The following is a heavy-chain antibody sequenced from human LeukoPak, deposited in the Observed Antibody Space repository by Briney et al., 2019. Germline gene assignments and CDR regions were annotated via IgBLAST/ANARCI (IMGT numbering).Heavy chain of an antibody. D-gene: IGHD6-25*01. CDR1: GGYVRSGSYY. V-gene: IGHV4-61*02. Sequence: PSETPSLTCTVSGGYVRSGSYYWSWIRQPAGKGLEWIGRIYTSGSTNYNPSHKSRVTISVDTSKNQFSLKLSSVTAADTAVYYCARAPQRSLDAFDIWGQGTMVTVSS. CDR3: ARAPQRSLDAFDI. CDR2: IYTSGST. J-gene: IGHJ3*02.